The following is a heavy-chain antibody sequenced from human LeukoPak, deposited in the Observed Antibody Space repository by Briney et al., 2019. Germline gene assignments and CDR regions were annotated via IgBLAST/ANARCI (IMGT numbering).Heavy chain of an antibody. CDR1: GFTFSDYY. CDR3: ARDWGVVPAAPTVLSDY. D-gene: IGHD2-2*01. Sequence: GGSLRLSCAASGFTFSDYYMSWIRRAPGKGLEWVSYISSSGSTIYYADSLKGRFTISRDNAKNSLYLQMNSLRAEDTAVYYCARDWGVVPAAPTVLSDYWGQGTLVTVSS. CDR2: ISSSGSTI. V-gene: IGHV3-11*04. J-gene: IGHJ4*02.